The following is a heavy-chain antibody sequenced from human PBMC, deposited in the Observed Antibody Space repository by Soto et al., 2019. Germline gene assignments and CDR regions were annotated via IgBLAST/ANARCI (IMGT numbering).Heavy chain of an antibody. Sequence: GGSLRLSCAASGFTFSSYGMHWVRQAPGKGLEWVALISYDGSEKYYADSMKGRFTISRDNSKNTLYLQLNSLRAEDTAVYYCASDVASRAAGTGDAFDIWRKGTMFTVSS. J-gene: IGHJ3*02. CDR3: ASDVASRAAGTGDAFDI. V-gene: IGHV3-30*03. CDR2: ISYDGSEK. CDR1: GFTFSSYG. D-gene: IGHD6-19*01.